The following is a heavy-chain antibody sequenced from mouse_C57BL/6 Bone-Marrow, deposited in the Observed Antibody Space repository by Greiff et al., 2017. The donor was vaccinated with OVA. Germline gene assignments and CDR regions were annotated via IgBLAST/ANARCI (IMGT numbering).Heavy chain of an antibody. CDR3: TFYDYDWFAY. Sequence: EVKVVESGAELVRPGASVKLSCTASGFNIKDDYMHWVKQRPEQGLEWIGWIDPENGDTEYASKFQGKATITADTSSNTAYLQLSSLTSEDTAVYYCTFYDYDWFAYWGQGTLVTVSA. CDR1: GFNIKDDY. J-gene: IGHJ3*01. D-gene: IGHD2-4*01. V-gene: IGHV14-4*01. CDR2: IDPENGDT.